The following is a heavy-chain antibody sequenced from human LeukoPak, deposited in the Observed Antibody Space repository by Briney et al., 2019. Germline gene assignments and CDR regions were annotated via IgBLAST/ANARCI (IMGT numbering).Heavy chain of an antibody. CDR3: ADQLLSFDYYYYMDV. Sequence: PSETLSLTCTVSGGSINSRTYYWTWIRQPAGKVLEWIGRIHSSGNTNYDPSLKSRVTISVDTSKNQFSLKLSSVTAADTAVYYCADQLLSFDYYYYMDVWGKGTTVTISS. V-gene: IGHV4-61*02. CDR2: IHSSGNT. J-gene: IGHJ6*03. CDR1: GGSINSRTYY. D-gene: IGHD2-2*01.